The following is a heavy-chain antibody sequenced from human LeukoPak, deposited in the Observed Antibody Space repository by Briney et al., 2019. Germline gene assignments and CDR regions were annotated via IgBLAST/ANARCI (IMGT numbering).Heavy chain of an antibody. V-gene: IGHV3-7*01. J-gene: IGHJ5*02. CDR1: GFTSSSYW. Sequence: GSLRLPCAASGFTSSSYWMSLVGQAPGKGLEWVANIKQDGSEEYYVDSVKGRFTISGDNAKNSLFLQMNSLRAEDTAVYYCARDREIWLPHNWFDPWGQGTLVTVSS. CDR2: IKQDGSEE. CDR3: ARDREIWLPHNWFDP. D-gene: IGHD5-24*01.